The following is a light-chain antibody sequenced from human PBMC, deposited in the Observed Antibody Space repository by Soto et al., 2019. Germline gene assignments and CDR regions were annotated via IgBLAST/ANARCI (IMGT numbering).Light chain of an antibody. CDR2: GPD. J-gene: IGKJ1*01. CDR1: QNISRS. CDR3: QQYYKWPQWT. Sequence: EIVMTQSPVTLSVSPGETATLSCRASQNISRSLAWYQQKPGQAPRLLIYGPDTRATGIPGRFRGSGSGTEFTLTITSLQSEDFAVYYCQQYYKWPQWTIGQGTKVDIK. V-gene: IGKV3-15*01.